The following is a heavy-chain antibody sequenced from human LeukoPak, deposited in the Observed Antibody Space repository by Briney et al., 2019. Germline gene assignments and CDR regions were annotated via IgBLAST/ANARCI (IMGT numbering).Heavy chain of an antibody. CDR3: ARVSLLRDCSGGSCYWYYYGMDV. J-gene: IGHJ6*02. CDR1: GGSISSSSYY. D-gene: IGHD2-15*01. V-gene: IGHV4-39*01. Sequence: PSETLSLTCTVSGGSISSSSYYWGWIRQPPGKGLEWIGSIYYSGSTYYNPSLKSRVTISVDTSKNQFSLKLSSVTAADTAVYYCARVSLLRDCSGGSCYWYYYGMDVWGQGTTVTVSS. CDR2: IYYSGST.